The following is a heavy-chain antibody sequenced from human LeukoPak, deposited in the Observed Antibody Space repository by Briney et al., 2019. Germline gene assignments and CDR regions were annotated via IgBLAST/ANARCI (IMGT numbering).Heavy chain of an antibody. CDR2: INHSGST. Sequence: PSETLSLTCAVYGGSFSGYYWSWIRQPPGKGLEWIGEINHSGSTNYNPSLKSRVTISVDTSKNQFSLKLSSVTAADTAVYYCARVLTDSDIDRITNWFDPWGQGTLVTVSS. V-gene: IGHV4-34*01. CDR3: ARVLTDSDIDRITNWFDP. CDR1: GGSFSGYY. D-gene: IGHD2-15*01. J-gene: IGHJ5*02.